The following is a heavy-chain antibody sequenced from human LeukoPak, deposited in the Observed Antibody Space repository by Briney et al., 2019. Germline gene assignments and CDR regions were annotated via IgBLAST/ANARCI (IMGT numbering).Heavy chain of an antibody. CDR2: IYHSGST. V-gene: IGHV4-30-2*01. CDR1: GGSISSGGYY. J-gene: IGHJ6*03. D-gene: IGHD3-3*01. CDR3: ARDADYDFWSGYSYYYYYMDV. Sequence: SETLSLTCTVSGGSISSGGYYWSWIRQPPGKGLEWIGYIYHSGSTYYNPSLKSRVTISVDRSKNQFSLKLSSVTAADTAVYYCARDADYDFWSGYSYYYYYMDVWGKGTTVTVSS.